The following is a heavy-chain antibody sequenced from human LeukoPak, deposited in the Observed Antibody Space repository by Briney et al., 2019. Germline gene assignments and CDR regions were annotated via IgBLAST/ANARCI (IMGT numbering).Heavy chain of an antibody. Sequence: SETLSLTCSVSGGSISTYYYSWIRQPPGKQLEWIGYIYYSGSTNYNPSLKSRVTISVDTSKNQFSLKLSSVTAADTAVYYCARGKDYFDYWGQGTLVTVSS. V-gene: IGHV4-59*01. CDR1: GGSISTYY. J-gene: IGHJ4*02. CDR2: IYYSGST. CDR3: ARGKDYFDY.